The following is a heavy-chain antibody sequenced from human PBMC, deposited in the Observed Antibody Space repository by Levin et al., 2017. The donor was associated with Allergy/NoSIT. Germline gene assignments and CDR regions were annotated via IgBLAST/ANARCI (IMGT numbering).Heavy chain of an antibody. CDR1: GFTFSSYE. D-gene: IGHD3-3*01. Sequence: GGSLRLSCAASGFTFSSYEMNWVRQAPGKGLEWVSYISCSGSTKYYADSVKGRFTISRDTSKNSLYLQMNSLRAEDTAVYYCAINAPRGNYDFWSGSDYYYYDGMDVWGQGTTVIVSS. CDR2: ISCSGSTK. CDR3: AINAPRGNYDFWSGSDYYYYDGMDV. V-gene: IGHV3-48*03. J-gene: IGHJ6*02.